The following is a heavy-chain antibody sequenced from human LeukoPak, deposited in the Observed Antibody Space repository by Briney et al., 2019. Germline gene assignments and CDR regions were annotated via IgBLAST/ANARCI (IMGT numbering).Heavy chain of an antibody. V-gene: IGHV1-2*02. CDR1: GYTFTGYY. Sequence: ASVKVSCKASGYTFTGYYMHWVRQAPGQGLEWMGWINPTSGATNYAQKFQGRVTMTRDTSISTAYMELSRLRSDDTAVYYCAKAAAGSQHSYYYYYYLDVWGTGTTVTISS. CDR2: INPTSGAT. J-gene: IGHJ6*03. CDR3: AKAAAGSQHSYYYYYYLDV. D-gene: IGHD6-13*01.